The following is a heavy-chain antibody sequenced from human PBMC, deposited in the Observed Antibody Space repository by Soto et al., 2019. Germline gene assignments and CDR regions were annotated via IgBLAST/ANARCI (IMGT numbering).Heavy chain of an antibody. Sequence: ASVKVSCKVSGYTLTELSMHWVRQPPGKGLEWMGGVDPEDGETIYAQKFQGGVTMTEDTSSDTASMELSSLRSYDTAVYYCGTDFISYSDSSGLAVECWGHRTLVTV. D-gene: IGHD3-22*01. V-gene: IGHV1-24*01. CDR1: GYTLTELS. CDR2: VDPEDGET. J-gene: IGHJ4*01. CDR3: GTDFISYSDSSGLAVEC.